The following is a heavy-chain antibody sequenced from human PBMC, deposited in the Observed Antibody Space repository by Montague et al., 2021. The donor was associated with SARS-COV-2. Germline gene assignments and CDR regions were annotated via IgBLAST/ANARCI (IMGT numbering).Heavy chain of an antibody. D-gene: IGHD2-2*02. Sequence: SETLSLTCTVSGGSISSSSYYWGLIRQAPGKGLEWIGSIYYSGSTYYNPSLKSRVIISVDTSKNQFSLKLSSVTAADTAVYYCARDPSRQPLLYPIGDYYYGMDVWGQGTTVTVSS. V-gene: IGHV4-39*07. CDR1: GGSISSSSYY. CDR2: IYYSGST. J-gene: IGHJ6*02. CDR3: ARDPSRQPLLYPIGDYYYGMDV.